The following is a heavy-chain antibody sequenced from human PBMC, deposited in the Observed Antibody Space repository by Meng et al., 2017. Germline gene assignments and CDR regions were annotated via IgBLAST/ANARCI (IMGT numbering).Heavy chain of an antibody. CDR3: ARGSIVVVVAAPENWFDP. CDR1: GGSISSSSYY. J-gene: IGHJ5*02. CDR2: TYYSGST. Sequence: SETLSLTCTVSGGSISSSSYYWGWIRQPPGKGLEWIGSTYYSGSTYYNPSLKSRVTISVDTSKNQFPLKLSSVTAADTAVYYCARGSIVVVVAAPENWFDPWGQGTLVTVSS. D-gene: IGHD2-15*01. V-gene: IGHV4-39*06.